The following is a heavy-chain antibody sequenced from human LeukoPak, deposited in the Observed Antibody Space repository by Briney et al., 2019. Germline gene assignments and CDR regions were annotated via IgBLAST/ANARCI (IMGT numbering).Heavy chain of an antibody. Sequence: GGSLRLPCAASGFTFSSYGMHWVRQAPGKGLEWVAVIWYDGSNKYYADSVKGRFTISRDNSKNTLYLQMNSLRAEDTAVYYCAKKFARYYDSGATLALDYWGQGTLVTVSS. CDR2: IWYDGSNK. V-gene: IGHV3-33*06. CDR3: AKKFARYYDSGATLALDY. CDR1: GFTFSSYG. D-gene: IGHD3-22*01. J-gene: IGHJ4*02.